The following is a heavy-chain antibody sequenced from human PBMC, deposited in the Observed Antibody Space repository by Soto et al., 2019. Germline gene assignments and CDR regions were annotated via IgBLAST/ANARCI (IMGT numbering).Heavy chain of an antibody. CDR3: ARELMNSSGYDDAFDI. CDR1: GFTFSSYG. D-gene: IGHD3-22*01. Sequence: QVQLVESGGGVVQPGRSLRLSCAASGFTFSSYGMHWVRQAPGKGLEWVAVIWYDGSKKYYADSVKGRFTISRDNSKNTLYLQINSLRAEDTAVYYCARELMNSSGYDDAFDIWGQGTMVTVSS. V-gene: IGHV3-33*01. CDR2: IWYDGSKK. J-gene: IGHJ3*02.